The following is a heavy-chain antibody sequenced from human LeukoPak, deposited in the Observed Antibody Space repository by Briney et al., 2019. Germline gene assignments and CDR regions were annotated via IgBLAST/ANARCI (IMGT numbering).Heavy chain of an antibody. D-gene: IGHD3-10*01. J-gene: IGHJ5*02. CDR3: ARRGITMVRGVLKRPWFDP. V-gene: IGHV4-34*01. Sequence: SETLSLTCAVYGGSFSSYYWSWIRQPPGKRLEWIGEINHSGSTNYNPSLKSRVTISVDTSKNQFSLKLSSVTAADTAVYYCARRGITMVRGVLKRPWFDPWGQGTLVTVSS. CDR1: GGSFSSYY. CDR2: INHSGST.